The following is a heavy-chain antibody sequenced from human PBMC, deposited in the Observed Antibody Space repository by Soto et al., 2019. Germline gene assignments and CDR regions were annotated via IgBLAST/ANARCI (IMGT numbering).Heavy chain of an antibody. D-gene: IGHD5-12*01. CDR2: IFYSGST. V-gene: IGHV4-31*03. J-gene: IGHJ5*02. CDR3: ARDRAGYSAYDFGWFDP. CDR1: GGSISSGGYY. Sequence: SETLSLTCTVSGGSISSGGYYWSWIRQHPGKGLEWIGYIFYSGSTNYNPSLKSRVTISVDTSKNQFSLKLSSVTAADTALYYCARDRAGYSAYDFGWFDPWGQGTLVTVSS.